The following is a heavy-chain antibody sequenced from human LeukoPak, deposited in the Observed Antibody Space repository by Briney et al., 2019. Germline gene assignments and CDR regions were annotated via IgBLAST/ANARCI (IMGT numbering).Heavy chain of an antibody. CDR1: GGSISSYY. D-gene: IGHD3-22*01. CDR3: ARDYYDSSGYGVFGLSDAFDI. CDR2: INHSGST. V-gene: IGHV4-34*01. Sequence: NPSETLSLTCTVSGGSISSYYWSWIRQPPGKGLEWIGEINHSGSTNYNPSLKSRVTISVDTSKNQFSLKLSSVTAADTAVYYCARDYYDSSGYGVFGLSDAFDIWGQGTMVTVSS. J-gene: IGHJ3*02.